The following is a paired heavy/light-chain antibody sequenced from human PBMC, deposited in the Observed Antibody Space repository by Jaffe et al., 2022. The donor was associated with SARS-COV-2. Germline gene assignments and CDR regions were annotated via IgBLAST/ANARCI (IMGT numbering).Light chain of an antibody. CDR3: QEYIRAPNT. Sequence: DIQMTQSPSSLSASMGDRVTITCRASQDISNFLAWYQHKPGKVPELLIYATSTLHSGVPSRFRGSGSGTDFTLTINSLQPDDVATYYCQEYIRAPNTFGGGTKVEIK. CDR2: ATS. J-gene: IGKJ4*01. CDR1: QDISNF. V-gene: IGKV1-27*01.
Heavy chain of an antibody. V-gene: IGHV3-53*01. CDR2: IRSGGTT. CDR3: GREGHYDVLTGSNYQYGMDV. Sequence: EVQLVESGGGLIQPGGSLRLSCAASGFTVNKYYMTWVRQAPGKGLEWVSGIRSGGTTYFADSVKGRFTVSRDNSKNTLFLEMSDLRVEDTAVYYCGREGHYDVLTGSNYQYGMDVWGQGTTVTVSS. CDR1: GFTVNKYY. J-gene: IGHJ6*02. D-gene: IGHD3-9*01.